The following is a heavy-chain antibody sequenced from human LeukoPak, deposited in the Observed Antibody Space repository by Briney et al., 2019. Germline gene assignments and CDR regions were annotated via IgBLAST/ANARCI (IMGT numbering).Heavy chain of an antibody. J-gene: IGHJ6*03. D-gene: IGHD5-12*01. CDR3: AKDKWLRGYYYYYMDV. CDR1: GFTFDDYN. CDR2: ITWNGDST. V-gene: IGHV3-43*01. Sequence: PGGSLRLSCAAAGFTFDDYNMHWVRQVPGKGLEWVSLITWNGDSTYYADPVEGRFTISRDNSKNALYLQMNSLRTEDTALYYCAKDKWLRGYYYYYMDVWGKGTTVTVSS.